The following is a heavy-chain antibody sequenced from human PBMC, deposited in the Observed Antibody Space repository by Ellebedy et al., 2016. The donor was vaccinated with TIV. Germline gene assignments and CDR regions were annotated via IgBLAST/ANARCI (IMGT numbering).Heavy chain of an antibody. J-gene: IGHJ4*02. Sequence: GESLKISCAASGFSFSTYAMIWVRQAPGKGLEWVSAISGSGDRTSYAGSVEGRFTSSRDQSQNTLYLQMDSLTVEDTAVYYCAKVRVWFGDAVNSWGQGTLVTVSS. CDR3: AKVRVWFGDAVNS. CDR1: GFSFSTYA. D-gene: IGHD3-10*01. CDR2: ISGSGDRT. V-gene: IGHV3-23*01.